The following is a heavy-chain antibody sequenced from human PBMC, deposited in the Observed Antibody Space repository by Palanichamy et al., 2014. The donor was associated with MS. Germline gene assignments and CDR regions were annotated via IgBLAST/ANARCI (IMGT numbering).Heavy chain of an antibody. CDR3: AKMVWFGTTNWFDP. D-gene: IGHD3-10*01. CDR2: IRYDGSNK. CDR1: GFTFSSYG. V-gene: IGHV3-30*02. Sequence: QVQLVESGGGVVQPGGSLRLSCAASGFTFSSYGMHWVRQAPGKGLEWVAFIRYDGSNKYYADSVKGRFTISRDNSKNTPYLQMNSLRAEDTAVYYCAKMVWFGTTNWFDPWGQGTLVTVSS. J-gene: IGHJ5*02.